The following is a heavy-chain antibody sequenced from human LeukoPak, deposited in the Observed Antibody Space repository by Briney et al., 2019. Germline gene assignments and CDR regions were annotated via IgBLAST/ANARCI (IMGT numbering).Heavy chain of an antibody. CDR3: ARGLVRSGSYQSPFGY. CDR2: INPNSGGT. V-gene: IGHV1-2*02. CDR1: GYTFTGYY. J-gene: IGHJ4*02. Sequence: ASVKVSCKASGYTFTGYYMHWVRQAPGQGLEWMGWINPNSGGTNYAQKSQGRVTMTRDTSISTAYMELSRLRSDDTAVYYCARGLVRSGSYQSPFGYWGQGTLVTVSS. D-gene: IGHD3-10*01.